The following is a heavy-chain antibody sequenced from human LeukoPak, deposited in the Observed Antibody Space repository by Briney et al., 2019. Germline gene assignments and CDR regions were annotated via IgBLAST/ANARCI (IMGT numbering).Heavy chain of an antibody. V-gene: IGHV3-23*01. CDR2: ISGSGGST. CDR3: ARGGWLRPLHYFDY. D-gene: IGHD5-12*01. CDR1: GFTFSSYA. Sequence: GGSLRLSCAASGFTFSSYAMSWVRQAPGKGLEWVSAISGSGGSTYYADSVKGRFTISRDNSKNTLYLQMNSLRAEDTAVYYCARGGWLRPLHYFDYWGQGTLVTVSS. J-gene: IGHJ4*02.